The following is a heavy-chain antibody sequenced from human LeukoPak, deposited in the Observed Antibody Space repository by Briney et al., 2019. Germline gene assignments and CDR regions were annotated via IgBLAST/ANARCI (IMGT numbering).Heavy chain of an antibody. CDR3: ARDYPGPTGFGMDV. CDR2: ITSGSRTI. J-gene: IGHJ6*02. V-gene: IGHV3-48*04. CDR1: GFTFSTYN. D-gene: IGHD4-11*01. Sequence: GGSLRLSCAASGFTFSTYNMNWVRQAPGRGLEWLSYITSGSRTIYDADSVKGRFTISRDNAKKLLYLQMNGLRVEDSAVYYCARDYPGPTGFGMDVWGQGTPVIVSS.